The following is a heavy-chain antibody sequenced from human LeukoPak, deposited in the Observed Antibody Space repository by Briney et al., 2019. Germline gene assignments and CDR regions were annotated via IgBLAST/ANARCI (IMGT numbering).Heavy chain of an antibody. CDR3: VKGHCSSSSCFPNYYYYMDV. D-gene: IGHD2-15*01. CDR1: GFTFDERA. J-gene: IGHJ6*03. Sequence: GRSLRLSCAGSGFTFDERAMHWVRQAPGKGLEWVSGISWNSGSIAYADSVKGRFTISRDNAKNLLFLQMSSLRAADTALYYCVKGHCSSSSCFPNYYYYMDVWGTGTTVTVSS. CDR2: ISWNSGSI. V-gene: IGHV3-9*01.